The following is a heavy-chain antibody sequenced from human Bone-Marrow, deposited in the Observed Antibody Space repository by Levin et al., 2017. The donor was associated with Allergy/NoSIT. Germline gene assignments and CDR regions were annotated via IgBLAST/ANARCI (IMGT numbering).Heavy chain of an antibody. Sequence: HGESLKISCKASGNTFNNHWIGWVRQVPGKGLEWVAMIFPDDADTRYSPSFQGQVTISADKAITTAYLQWSSLKASDIAIYYCVTTVTTLGLDYWGQGTLVTVSS. CDR2: IFPDDADT. J-gene: IGHJ4*02. CDR1: GNTFNNHW. D-gene: IGHD4-11*01. CDR3: VTTVTTLGLDY. V-gene: IGHV5-51*01.